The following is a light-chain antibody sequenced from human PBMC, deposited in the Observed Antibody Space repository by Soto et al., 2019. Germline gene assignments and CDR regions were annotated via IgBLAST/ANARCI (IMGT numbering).Light chain of an antibody. CDR1: SSNIGAGYD. Sequence: QSVLTQPPSMSGAPGQRVTISCTGSSSNIGAGYDVHWYQLLPGTAPKLLIYGNTNRPSGVPDRFSGSKSGTSASLAITGLRAEDEADYYCQSHDSSLNSWVFGGGTKLTVX. CDR2: GNT. CDR3: QSHDSSLNSWV. V-gene: IGLV1-40*01. J-gene: IGLJ3*02.